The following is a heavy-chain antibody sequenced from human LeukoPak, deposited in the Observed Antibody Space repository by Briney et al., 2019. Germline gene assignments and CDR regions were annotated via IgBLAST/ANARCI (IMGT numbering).Heavy chain of an antibody. CDR2: IKQDGSEK. J-gene: IGHJ5*02. CDR1: GFTFSSYW. V-gene: IGHV3-7*01. D-gene: IGHD2-15*01. Sequence: GGSLRLSCAASGFTFSSYWMSWVRQAPGKGLEWVANIKQDGSEKYYVDSVKGRFTISTDNAKNSLYLQMNSLRAEDTAVYYCARARRYCSGGSCYDWFDPWGQGTLVTVSS. CDR3: ARARRYCSGGSCYDWFDP.